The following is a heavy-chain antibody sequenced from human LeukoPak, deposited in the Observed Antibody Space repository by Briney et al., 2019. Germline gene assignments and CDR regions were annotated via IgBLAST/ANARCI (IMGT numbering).Heavy chain of an antibody. CDR1: RITLSNYG. Sequence: GGSLRLSCAVSRITLSNYGMSWVRQAPGKGLEWVAGISGSGGSTNYADSVKGRFTISRDNPTNTLFLQMNSLRAEDTAVYFCAERGVVIRVILVGFHREAYYFDSWGQGALVTVSS. D-gene: IGHD2-21*01. V-gene: IGHV3-23*01. CDR3: AERGVVIRVILVGFHREAYYFDS. CDR2: ISGSGGST. J-gene: IGHJ4*02.